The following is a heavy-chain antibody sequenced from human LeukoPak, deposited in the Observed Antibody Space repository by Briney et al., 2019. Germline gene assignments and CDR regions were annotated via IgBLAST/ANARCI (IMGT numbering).Heavy chain of an antibody. CDR3: AREVGTISILDY. V-gene: IGHV1-69*05. CDR2: IIPIFGTA. CDR1: GGTFSSYA. D-gene: IGHD5-12*01. Sequence: SVKVSCKASGGTFSSYAISWVRQAPGQGLEWMGGIIPIFGTANYAQKFQGRVTITTDESTSTAYMELSSLRSEDTAVYYCAREVGTISILDYWGQGTLVTVSS. J-gene: IGHJ4*02.